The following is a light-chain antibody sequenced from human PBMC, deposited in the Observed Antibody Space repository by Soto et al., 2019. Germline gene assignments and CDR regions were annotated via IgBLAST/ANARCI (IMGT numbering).Light chain of an antibody. J-gene: IGLJ1*01. V-gene: IGLV2-14*01. CDR3: SSYADGSTYV. CDR2: EVD. Sequence: QSALTQPASVSGSPGQSITISCTGTSRDVGHYNYVSWYQQHPGKAPKLMIYEVDNRPSEVSIRFSGSKSGNTASLTISGLQAEDEAEYYCSSYADGSTYVFGTGTKVTVL. CDR1: SRDVGHYNY.